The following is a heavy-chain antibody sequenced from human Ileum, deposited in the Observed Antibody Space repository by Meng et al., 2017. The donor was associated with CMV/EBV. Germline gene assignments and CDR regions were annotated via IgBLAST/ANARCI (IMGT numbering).Heavy chain of an antibody. V-gene: IGHV1-69*05. CDR3: ARGSGWLQFVY. D-gene: IGHD5-24*01. Sequence: CKVARGSCSSFAISWVRQSPGQGLEWMGGIIPQCGTPQYAAKVQHRVTITTDTSTNTVNMELGSLTSDDTAVYYCARGSGWLQFVYWGQGSLVTVSS. CDR1: RGSCSSFA. J-gene: IGHJ4*02. CDR2: IIPQCGTP.